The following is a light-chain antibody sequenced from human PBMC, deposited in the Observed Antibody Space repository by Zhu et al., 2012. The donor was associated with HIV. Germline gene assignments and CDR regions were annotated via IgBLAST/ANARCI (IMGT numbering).Light chain of an antibody. J-gene: IGKJ5*01. CDR1: QGISTY. V-gene: IGKV1-9*01. CDR2: EAS. CDR3: QQLNSYPIT. Sequence: DIQMTQSPSSLSASVGDRVSITCRASQGISTYLAWYQQKAGRAPNVLIYEASRLQSGVPSRFSGSGSGTEFSLTISSLQPEDSGTYYCQQLNSYPITFGQGTRLEIK.